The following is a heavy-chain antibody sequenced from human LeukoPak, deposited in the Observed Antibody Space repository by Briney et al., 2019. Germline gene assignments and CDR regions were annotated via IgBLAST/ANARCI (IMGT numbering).Heavy chain of an antibody. D-gene: IGHD2-15*01. Sequence: SVKVSCKASGGTFSSYAISWVRQAPGQGLEWMGGIIPIFGTANYAQKFQGRVTITTDESTSTAYMELSSLRSEDTAVYYCARDQCSGGSCYSDSHAFDIWGQGTMVTVSS. V-gene: IGHV1-69*05. CDR2: IIPIFGTA. CDR3: ARDQCSGGSCYSDSHAFDI. J-gene: IGHJ3*02. CDR1: GGTFSSYA.